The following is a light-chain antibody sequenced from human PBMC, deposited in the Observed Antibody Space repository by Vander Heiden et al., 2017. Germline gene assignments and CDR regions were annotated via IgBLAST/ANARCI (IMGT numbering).Light chain of an antibody. CDR3: QSYDVTLSGVV. Sequence: QFGLTPPPPVSGAPGQRVTIPCTGSSSNIGAHYDVHWYQQVPGTAPKLLIYNYSNRPSGVPDRFSGSKSGTSASLAITGLQAEDEADYYCQSYDVTLSGVVFGGGTKLTVL. CDR2: NYS. J-gene: IGLJ2*01. CDR1: SSNIGAHYD. V-gene: IGLV1-40*01.